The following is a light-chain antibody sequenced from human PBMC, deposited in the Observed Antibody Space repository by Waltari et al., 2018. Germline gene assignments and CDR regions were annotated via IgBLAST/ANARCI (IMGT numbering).Light chain of an antibody. J-gene: IGKJ1*01. CDR3: QHYLRLPVT. CDR2: GAS. Sequence: EIVLTQSPGTLSLSLGERATLSCRASQSVDRALTWYQQKPGQAPRLLIYGASSRAPGIPDRFSGSGSGTDFSLTISRLEPDDFAVYFCQHYLRLPVTFGQGTTVEI. V-gene: IGKV3-20*01. CDR1: QSVDRA.